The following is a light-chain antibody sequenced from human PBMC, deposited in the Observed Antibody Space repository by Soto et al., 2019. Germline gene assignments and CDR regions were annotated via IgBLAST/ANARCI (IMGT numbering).Light chain of an antibody. CDR2: SNN. CDR1: SSNIGNNT. Sequence: QSVLTQPPSEFGTPGQRVTISCSGSSSNIGNNTVNWYQQLPGTAPKLLIFSNNQRPSGVPDRFSGSKSGTSASLAISGPQSEDEADYYCAAWDGSLNGCVFGTGTKVTVL. CDR3: AAWDGSLNGCV. J-gene: IGLJ1*01. V-gene: IGLV1-44*01.